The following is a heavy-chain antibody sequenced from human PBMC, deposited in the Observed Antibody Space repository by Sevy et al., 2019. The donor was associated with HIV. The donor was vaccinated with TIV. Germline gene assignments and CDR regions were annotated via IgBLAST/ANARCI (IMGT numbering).Heavy chain of an antibody. Sequence: GGSLRVSCTASGFTFGDYWMSWVRQAPGKGLEWVAFLKSDVYGGTVDHAAFVRGRFVISRDDSKTIAYLQMNDLKTEDTGVYYCTRWKAAQSIFDYRGQGALVTVSS. V-gene: IGHV3-49*04. CDR1: GFTFGDYW. D-gene: IGHD6-13*01. CDR3: TRWKAAQSIFDY. J-gene: IGHJ4*02. CDR2: LKSDVYGGTV.